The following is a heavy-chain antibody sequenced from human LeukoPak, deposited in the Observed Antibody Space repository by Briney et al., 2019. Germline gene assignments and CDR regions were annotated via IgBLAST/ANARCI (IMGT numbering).Heavy chain of an antibody. CDR2: VYYSGST. CDR3: ARYGSGSYSDDHFQH. D-gene: IGHD3-10*01. CDR1: GFTISGYY. Sequence: SETLSLTCTVSGFTISGYYWSWIRQPPGRGLERIGFVYYSGSTKYNPSLKSRVTISVDTSKNQFSLKLTSVTAADTAVYYCARYGSGSYSDDHFQHWGQGTLVTVSS. V-gene: IGHV4-59*08. J-gene: IGHJ1*01.